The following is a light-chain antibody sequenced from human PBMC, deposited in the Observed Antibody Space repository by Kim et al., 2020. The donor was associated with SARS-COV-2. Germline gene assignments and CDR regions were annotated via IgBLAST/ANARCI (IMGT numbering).Light chain of an antibody. CDR1: QDISNY. CDR3: QKYDRAPYT. V-gene: IGKV1-27*01. CDR2: AAS. J-gene: IGKJ2*01. Sequence: GDRVTITCRASQDISNYLAWYQQRPGKVPELLMYAASTLQSGVPSRFSGTGSGTDFTLTISSLQPEDVATYYCQKYDRAPYTFGQGTKLEI.